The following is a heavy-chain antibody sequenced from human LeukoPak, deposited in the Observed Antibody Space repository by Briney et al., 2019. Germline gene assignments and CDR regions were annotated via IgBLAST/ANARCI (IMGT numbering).Heavy chain of an antibody. CDR2: LNPNSGNT. CDR1: GYTFTSYD. J-gene: IGHJ6*03. CDR3: ARGPNYYYHMDV. Sequence: ASVKVSCKASGYTFTSYDIKWVRQATGQGLEWMGWLNPNSGNTGYAQKFQGGVTVTRDTSISTAYMELTGLRSEDTGVYYCARGPNYYYHMDVWGKGTTVTVSS. V-gene: IGHV1-8*01.